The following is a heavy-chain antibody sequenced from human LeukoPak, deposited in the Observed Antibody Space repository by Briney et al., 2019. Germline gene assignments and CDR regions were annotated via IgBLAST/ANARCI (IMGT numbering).Heavy chain of an antibody. CDR1: GGSISSGSYY. D-gene: IGHD3-3*01. CDR2: IYASGST. J-gene: IGHJ6*03. V-gene: IGHV4-61*02. Sequence: SETLSLTCTVSGGSISSGSYYWSWIRQPAGKGLEWIGRIYASGSTNYNPSLKSRVTISVDTSKNQFSLKLSSVTAADTAVYYCASGSELRFLDDYYYYMDVWGKGTTVTVSS. CDR3: ASGSELRFLDDYYYYMDV.